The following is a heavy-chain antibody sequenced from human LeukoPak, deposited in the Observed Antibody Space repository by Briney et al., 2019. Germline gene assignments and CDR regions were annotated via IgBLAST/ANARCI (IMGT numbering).Heavy chain of an antibody. J-gene: IGHJ4*02. CDR3: ARAAYSSGPDY. Sequence: GGSLRLSCAASGFIFSSYSMNWVRQAPGKGLEWVSYISPSSSNIYYVDSVKGRFTISRDNAKNSLYLQMNSLRGDDTAVYYCARAAYSSGPDYWGQGTLVTVSS. D-gene: IGHD6-19*01. V-gene: IGHV3-48*01. CDR1: GFIFSSYS. CDR2: ISPSSSNI.